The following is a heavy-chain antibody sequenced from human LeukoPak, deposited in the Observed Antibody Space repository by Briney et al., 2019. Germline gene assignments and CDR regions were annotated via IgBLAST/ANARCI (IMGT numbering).Heavy chain of an antibody. V-gene: IGHV3-74*01. Sequence: PGGSLRLSCAASGFTFSSYWMHWVRQAPGKGLVWVSRINSYGSSTSYADSVKGRFTISRDNAKNTLYLQMNSLRAEDTAVYYCARGPIKGGYSGYDLDYWGQGTLVTVSS. CDR1: GFTFSSYW. D-gene: IGHD5-12*01. J-gene: IGHJ4*02. CDR2: INSYGSST. CDR3: ARGPIKGGYSGYDLDY.